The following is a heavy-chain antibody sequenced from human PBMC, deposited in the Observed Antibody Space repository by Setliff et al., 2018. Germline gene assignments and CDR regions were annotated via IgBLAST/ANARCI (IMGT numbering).Heavy chain of an antibody. CDR3: ARTCSGSGCYAGLES. CDR2: INWNGVNT. Sequence: PGGSLRLSCAASGFTFDDYGMIWLRQVPGKGLEYVSTINWNGVNTAYADSVKGRFTISRDNSKNTLYLQMNSLRPEDTAVYYCARTCSGSGCYAGLESWGQGTPVTVSS. D-gene: IGHD2-15*01. V-gene: IGHV3-20*04. CDR1: GFTFDDYG. J-gene: IGHJ4*02.